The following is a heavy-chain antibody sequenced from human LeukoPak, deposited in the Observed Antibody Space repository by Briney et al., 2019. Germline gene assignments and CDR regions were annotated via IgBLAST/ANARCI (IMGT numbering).Heavy chain of an antibody. CDR2: IKTNSEGGAT. CDR1: GFTFSIAW. J-gene: IGHJ4*02. D-gene: IGHD2-21*01. Sequence: GGSLRLSCAASGFTFSIAWMIWVRQVPGKGLQWVGRIKTNSEGGATDYAAPVKGRFTISRDDSKNTLYLQMNSLTPEDTAVYYCATVHTADYGDFDYWGQGTLVTVSA. CDR3: ATVHTADYGDFDY. V-gene: IGHV3-15*01.